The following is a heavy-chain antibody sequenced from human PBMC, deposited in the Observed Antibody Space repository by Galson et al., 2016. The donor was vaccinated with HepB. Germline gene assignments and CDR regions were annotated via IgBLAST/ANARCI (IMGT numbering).Heavy chain of an antibody. J-gene: IGHJ5*02. CDR3: ARDSSSSGWFAP. D-gene: IGHD6-6*01. V-gene: IGHV4-31*03. CDR1: GGPIRSGGYY. CDR2: IYYSGST. Sequence: TLSLTCTVSGGPIRSGGYYWSWIRQRPGKGLEWIGYIYYSGSTDYNESLKSRVTMSVDTSKNQFSLRLSSVTAADTAVYYCARDSSSSGWFAPWGQGILVSVSS.